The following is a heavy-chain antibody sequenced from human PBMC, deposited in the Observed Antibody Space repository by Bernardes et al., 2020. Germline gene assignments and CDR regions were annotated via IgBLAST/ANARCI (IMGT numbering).Heavy chain of an antibody. V-gene: IGHV3-48*01. Sequence: GGSLRLSCAASGFSLSDYNMNWVRQAQGRGLEWIAYISSSSTKNYADSVRGRFTISRDNAKNALYLQMNSLRVEDTAVYYCARGLQWELSGWYFDLWGRGTLATVSS. CDR2: ISSSSTK. CDR3: ARGLQWELSGWYFDL. CDR1: GFSLSDYN. J-gene: IGHJ2*01. D-gene: IGHD1-26*01.